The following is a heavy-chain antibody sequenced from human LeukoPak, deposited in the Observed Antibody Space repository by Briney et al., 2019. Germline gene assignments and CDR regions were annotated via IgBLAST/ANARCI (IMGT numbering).Heavy chain of an antibody. CDR1: GFTFSSYW. V-gene: IGHV3-7*01. J-gene: IGHJ6*03. CDR2: IKQDGSEK. D-gene: IGHD2-8*01. CDR3: AKDRCSNGIGCYYYYMDV. Sequence: PGGCLRLSCAASGFTFSSYWMSWVRQAPGKGLEWVANIKQDGSEKYYVDSVKGRFTISRDNAKNSLYLQMNSLRAEDTAVYYCAKDRCSNGIGCYYYYMDVWGKGTTVTISS.